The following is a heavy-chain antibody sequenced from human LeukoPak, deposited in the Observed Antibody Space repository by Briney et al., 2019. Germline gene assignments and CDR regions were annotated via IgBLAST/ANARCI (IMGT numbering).Heavy chain of an antibody. CDR2: INPNSGGT. J-gene: IGHJ6*02. CDR3: ARVLPYSSSWYEGVFGYYYGMDV. CDR1: GYTFTGYY. Sequence: ASVKVSCKASGYTFTGYYMHWVRQAPGQGLEWMGWINPNSGGTNYAQKFQGRVTMTRDTSISTAYMELSRLRSDDTAVYYCARVLPYSSSWYEGVFGYYYGMDVWGQGTTVTVSS. D-gene: IGHD6-13*01. V-gene: IGHV1-2*02.